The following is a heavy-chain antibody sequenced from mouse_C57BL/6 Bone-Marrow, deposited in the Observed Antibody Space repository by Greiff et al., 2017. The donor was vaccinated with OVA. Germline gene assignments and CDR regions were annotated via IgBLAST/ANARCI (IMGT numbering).Heavy chain of an antibody. CDR1: GFSLTSYA. J-gene: IGHJ4*01. Sequence: VHLVESGPGLVQPSQSLSITCTVSGFSLTSYAVHWVRQSPGKGLEWLGVIWSGGSTDYNAAFISSLSISKDNSKSQVFFKMNSLQADDTAIYYCASMVTYAMDYWGQGTSVTVSS. D-gene: IGHD2-2*01. CDR3: ASMVTYAMDY. V-gene: IGHV2-2*01. CDR2: IWSGGST.